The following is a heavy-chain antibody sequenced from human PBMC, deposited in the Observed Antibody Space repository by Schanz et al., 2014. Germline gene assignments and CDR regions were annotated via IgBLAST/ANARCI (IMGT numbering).Heavy chain of an antibody. Sequence: QVQLVESGGGLVKPGGSLRLSCAASGFTFSDYYMSWIRQAPGKGLEWVSYVSSSSSYTHYADSVKGRFTISRDNAKNSLYLQMNSLTVDDTALYYCAKDINPYTDVLRHDLPDSWGQGTRVTVSS. CDR2: VSSSSSYT. CDR1: GFTFSDYY. V-gene: IGHV3-11*05. D-gene: IGHD3-9*01. CDR3: AKDINPYTDVLRHDLPDS. J-gene: IGHJ4*02.